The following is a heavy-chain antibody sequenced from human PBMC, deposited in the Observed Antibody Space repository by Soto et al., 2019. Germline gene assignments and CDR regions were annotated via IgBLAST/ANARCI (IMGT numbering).Heavy chain of an antibody. V-gene: IGHV3-33*01. CDR1: GFIFNTYG. D-gene: IGHD6-25*01. J-gene: IGHJ6*02. CDR2: IWPDGSNR. CDR3: ARAAWYYYGMDV. Sequence: PGGSLRLFCAASGFIFNTYGMHWVRQAPGKGLGWVAVIWPDGSNRYYADSVSGQFTISRDNSKNTLFLQMNSLSAEDTAVYYCARAAWYYYGMDVWGQGTTVTVSS.